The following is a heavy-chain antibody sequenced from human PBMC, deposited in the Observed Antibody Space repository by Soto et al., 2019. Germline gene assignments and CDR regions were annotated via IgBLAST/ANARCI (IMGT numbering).Heavy chain of an antibody. CDR3: AKVDYYYDSSGYYYDRYFDY. CDR2: ISGSGGST. CDR1: GFTFSSYA. J-gene: IGHJ4*02. D-gene: IGHD3-22*01. V-gene: IGHV3-23*01. Sequence: TGGSLRLSCAASGFTFSSYAMSWVRQAPGKGLEWVSAISGSGGSTYYADSVKGRFTISRDNSKNTLYLQMNSLRAEDTAVYYCAKVDYYYDSSGYYYDRYFDYWGQGTLVTVSS.